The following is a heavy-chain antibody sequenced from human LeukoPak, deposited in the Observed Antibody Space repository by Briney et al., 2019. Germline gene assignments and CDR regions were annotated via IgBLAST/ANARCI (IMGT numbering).Heavy chain of an antibody. J-gene: IGHJ1*01. CDR1: GYSFTSYW. V-gene: IGHV5-51*01. D-gene: IGHD2-2*01. CDR3: AICSSTSCPMGYFQH. Sequence: GESLKISCKGSGYSFTSYWIGWVRQMPGKGLEWMGIIYPGDSGTRYSPSFQGQVTISADKSISTAYLQWSSLKASDTAMYYCAICSSTSCPMGYFQHWGQGTLVTVSS. CDR2: IYPGDSGT.